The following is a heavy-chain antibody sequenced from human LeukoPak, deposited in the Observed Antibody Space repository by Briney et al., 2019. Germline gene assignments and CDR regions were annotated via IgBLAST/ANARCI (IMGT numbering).Heavy chain of an antibody. CDR2: ISGNGGSS. CDR1: GSTFSIYG. D-gene: IGHD2-15*01. CDR3: AILQGYCSRGSCFSV. J-gene: IGHJ6*02. V-gene: IGHV3-23*01. Sequence: GGSLRLSWAAAGSTFSIYGMGRVRQAPGKVREWVAFISGNGGSSYYAHKVQGRFTMTRDKSTNTLYLQMNSLRAEDTAVYHCAILQGYCSRGSCFSVWGQGTTVTVSS.